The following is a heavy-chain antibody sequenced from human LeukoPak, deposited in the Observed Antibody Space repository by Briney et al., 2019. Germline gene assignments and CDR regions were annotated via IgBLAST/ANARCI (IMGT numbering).Heavy chain of an antibody. CDR2: INPSNGDT. J-gene: IGHJ4*02. CDR1: GYTFSDYY. CDR3: ARVGSSGWYVHPTLDY. Sequence: GASVKVSCKASGYTFSDYYIHWVRQAPGQGLAWMAWINPSNGDTNDAQKFQGRVTVTRDTSISTAYMELTRLISDDTAVYYCARVGSSGWYVHPTLDYWGQGTLVTVSS. V-gene: IGHV1-2*02. D-gene: IGHD6-19*01.